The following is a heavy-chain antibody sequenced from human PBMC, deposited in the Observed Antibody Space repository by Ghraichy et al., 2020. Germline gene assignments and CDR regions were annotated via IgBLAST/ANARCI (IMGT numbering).Heavy chain of an antibody. V-gene: IGHV2-5*01. CDR1: GFSLSTSGVG. D-gene: IGHD5-12*01. CDR2: IYWNDDK. J-gene: IGHJ6*03. CDR3: ARRVATIRYYYMDV. Sequence: SGPTLVKPTQTLTLTCTFSGFSLSTSGVGVGWIRQPPGKALEWLALIYWNDDKRYSPSLKSRLTITKDTSKNQVVLTMTNMDPVDPATNYCARRVATIRYYYMDVWGKGTTVTVSS.